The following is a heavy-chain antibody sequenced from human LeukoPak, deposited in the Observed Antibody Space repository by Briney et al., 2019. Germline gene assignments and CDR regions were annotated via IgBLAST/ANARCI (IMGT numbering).Heavy chain of an antibody. CDR1: GFTFSSYG. Sequence: GGSLRLSCAASGFTFSSYGLHWVRQAPGKGLEWVAVISYDGSNKYYADSVKGRFTISRDNSKNTLYLQMNSLRAEDTAVYYCAKEAIWGQGTMVTVSS. V-gene: IGHV3-30*18. CDR2: ISYDGSNK. J-gene: IGHJ3*02. CDR3: AKEAI.